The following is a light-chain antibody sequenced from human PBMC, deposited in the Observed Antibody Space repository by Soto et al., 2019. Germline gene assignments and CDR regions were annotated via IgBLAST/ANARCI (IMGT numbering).Light chain of an antibody. J-gene: IGKJ1*01. CDR2: AAS. Sequence: DIQMTQSPSSLSASVGDRVTITCRASQTISSYLNWYQQKPGKAPKLLTYAASSLQSGVPSRCSGSGSGTDFTITISSLQPDDFATYYCQQYNSWTFGQGTKVDIK. CDR1: QTISSY. V-gene: IGKV1-39*01. CDR3: QQYNSWT.